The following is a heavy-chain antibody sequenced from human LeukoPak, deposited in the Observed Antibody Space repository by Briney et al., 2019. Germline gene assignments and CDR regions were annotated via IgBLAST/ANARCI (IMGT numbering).Heavy chain of an antibody. Sequence: GGSLRLSCAASGFTFSSYWMSWVRQAPGKGLEWVANIKQDGSQKYYVDSVKGRFTISRDNSKNTLYLQMNSLRAEDTAVYYCARSPLYYYGSGSYYSGGFDYWGQGTLVTVSS. CDR1: GFTFSSYW. D-gene: IGHD3-10*01. CDR3: ARSPLYYYGSGSYYSGGFDY. V-gene: IGHV3-7*01. J-gene: IGHJ4*02. CDR2: IKQDGSQK.